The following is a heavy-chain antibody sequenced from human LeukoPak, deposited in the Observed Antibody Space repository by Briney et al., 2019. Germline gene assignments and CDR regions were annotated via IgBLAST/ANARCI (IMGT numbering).Heavy chain of an antibody. Sequence: GSLRLSCAASGFTFSSYAMSWVRQPPGKGLEWIGSLYYSGSTYYNPSLQSRVTISADTSKNQFSLKLSSVTGADTAVYYCARHTKSGYSYGFHAFDMWGQGTMVTVSS. V-gene: IGHV4-39*01. CDR3: ARHTKSGYSYGFHAFDM. D-gene: IGHD5-18*01. CDR1: GFTFSSYA. CDR2: LYYSGST. J-gene: IGHJ3*02.